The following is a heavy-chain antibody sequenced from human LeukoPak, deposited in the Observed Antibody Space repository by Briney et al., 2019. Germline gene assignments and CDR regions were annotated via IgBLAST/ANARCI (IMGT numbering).Heavy chain of an antibody. CDR2: VSSTGAT. D-gene: IGHD3-10*01. V-gene: IGHV4-39*06. CDR3: AKAGGPQ. Sequence: SETLSLTCTVSGGSISSSAHLWDWIRQPPGKGLEWIATVSSTGATYYNPSLESRASASVDTSKNQFALRLRSVTAADTAVYYCAKAGGPQWGPGILVAVSS. CDR1: GGSISSSAHL. J-gene: IGHJ4*02.